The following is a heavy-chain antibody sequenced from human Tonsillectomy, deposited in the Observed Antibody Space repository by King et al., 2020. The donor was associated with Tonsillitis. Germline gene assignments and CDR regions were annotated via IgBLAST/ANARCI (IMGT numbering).Heavy chain of an antibody. J-gene: IGHJ6*02. CDR3: GKDWGLGYCSSTSCPYYYGMDV. CDR1: GFTFSSYG. V-gene: IGHV3-30*18. CDR2: ISYDGSNK. D-gene: IGHD2-2*01. Sequence: VQLVESGGGVVQPGRSLRLSCAASGFTFSSYGMHWVRQAPGKGLEWVAVISYDGSNKYYADSVKGRFTISRDNSKNTLYMQMNSLGVEDTVVYYCGKDWGLGYCSSTSCPYYYGMDVWGQGTTVTVSS.